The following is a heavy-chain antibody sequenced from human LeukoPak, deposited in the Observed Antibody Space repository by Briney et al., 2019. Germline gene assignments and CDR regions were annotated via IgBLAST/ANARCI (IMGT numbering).Heavy chain of an antibody. CDR3: ARAEMQVGSCTSTNCLFDH. CDR2: IKTDGSDT. Sequence: PGGSLRLSCAASGFTFSSYWMHWVRQVPGKGLLWVSRIKTDGSDTTYADSVKGRFTISRDNARNTLFLQMSSLTVEDTAVYYCARAEMQVGSCTSTNCLFDHWGQGTLVTVSS. D-gene: IGHD2-2*01. CDR1: GFTFSSYW. J-gene: IGHJ4*02. V-gene: IGHV3-74*01.